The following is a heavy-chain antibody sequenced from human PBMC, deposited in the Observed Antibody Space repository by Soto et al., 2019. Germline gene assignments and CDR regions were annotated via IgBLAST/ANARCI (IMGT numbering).Heavy chain of an antibody. V-gene: IGHV3-66*01. CDR1: GFTFRNYG. CDR3: ARWTYYYDSSGYAAFDI. Sequence: GGSMRLSCAASGFTFRNYGVSWVRQAPGKGLEWVSVIYSGGSTYYADSVKGRFTISRDNSKNTLYLQMNSLRAEDTAVYYCARWTYYYDSSGYAAFDIWGQGTMVTVSS. D-gene: IGHD3-22*01. CDR2: IYSGGST. J-gene: IGHJ3*02.